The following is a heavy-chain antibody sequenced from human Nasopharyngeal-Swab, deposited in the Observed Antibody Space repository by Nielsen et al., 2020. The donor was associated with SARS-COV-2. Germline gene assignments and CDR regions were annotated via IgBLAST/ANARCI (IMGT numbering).Heavy chain of an antibody. Sequence: SETLSLTCSVSGVSIRSYYWSWIRQAPGKGLEWIGYIYSSGSTNYNPSFKSRVTMSVDTSRNQFSLELTSVTAADTAVYFCARHPPLTAFDYWGQGTLVTVSS. J-gene: IGHJ4*02. CDR3: ARHPPLTAFDY. D-gene: IGHD2-21*02. CDR1: GVSIRSYY. CDR2: IYSSGST. V-gene: IGHV4-59*08.